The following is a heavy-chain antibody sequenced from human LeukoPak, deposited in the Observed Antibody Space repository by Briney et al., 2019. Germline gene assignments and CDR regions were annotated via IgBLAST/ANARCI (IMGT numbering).Heavy chain of an antibody. J-gene: IGHJ1*01. Sequence: GASVKVSCKVSGYTLTELSMHWVRQAPGKGLEWMGGFDPEDGETIYAQKFQGRVTMTEDTSTDTAYMGLSSLRSEDTAVYYCATALDTTVTKYFQHWGQGTLVTVSS. V-gene: IGHV1-24*01. CDR2: FDPEDGET. CDR3: ATALDTTVTKYFQH. CDR1: GYTLTELS. D-gene: IGHD4-17*01.